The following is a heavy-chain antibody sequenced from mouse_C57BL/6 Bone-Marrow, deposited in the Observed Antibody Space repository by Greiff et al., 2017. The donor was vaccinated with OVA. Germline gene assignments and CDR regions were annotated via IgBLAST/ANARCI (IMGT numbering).Heavy chain of an antibody. CDR2: IHPNSGST. J-gene: IGHJ1*03. V-gene: IGHV1-64*01. Sequence: QVQLKESGAELVKPGASVKLSCKASGYTFTSYWMHWVKQRPGQGLEWIGMIHPNSGSTNYNEKFKSKATLTVDKSSSTAYMQLSSLTSEDSAVYYCARGEGWYFDVWGTGTTVTVSS. D-gene: IGHD2-13*01. CDR1: GYTFTSYW. CDR3: ARGEGWYFDV.